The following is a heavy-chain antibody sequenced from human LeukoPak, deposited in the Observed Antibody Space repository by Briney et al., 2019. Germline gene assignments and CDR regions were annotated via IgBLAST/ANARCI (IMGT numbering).Heavy chain of an antibody. Sequence: GGSLRLSCAASGFTFSSYSMNWVRQAPGKGLEWVSYISSSSSTIYYADSVKSRFTISRDNAKNSLFLQMNSLRDEDTAVYYCARVRRSAKNYYGMDVWGKGSTVTVSS. J-gene: IGHJ6*04. V-gene: IGHV3-48*02. CDR3: ARVRRSAKNYYGMDV. CDR1: GFTFSSYS. CDR2: ISSSSSTI.